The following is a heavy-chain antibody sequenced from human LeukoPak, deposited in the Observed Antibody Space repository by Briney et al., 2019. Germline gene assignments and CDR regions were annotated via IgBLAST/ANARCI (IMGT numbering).Heavy chain of an antibody. D-gene: IGHD2-15*01. CDR1: GGSISSYY. CDR3: ARINCGGGSCFYY. CDR2: VFYSGST. J-gene: IGHJ4*02. V-gene: IGHV4-59*01. Sequence: SETLSLTCTVSGGSISSYYWSLIRQHPGKGLEWIGYVFYSGSTNYNPSLKSRVTISVDTSKNQFSLKLSSVTAADTAVYYCARINCGGGSCFYYWGQGTLVTVSS.